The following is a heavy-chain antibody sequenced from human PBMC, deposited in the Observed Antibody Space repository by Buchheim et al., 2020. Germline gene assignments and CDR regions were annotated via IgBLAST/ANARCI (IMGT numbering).Heavy chain of an antibody. J-gene: IGHJ4*02. V-gene: IGHV4-31*03. CDR2: IYYSGST. Sequence: QVQLQESGPGLVKPSQTLSLTCTVSGGSISSGGYYWSWIRQHPGKGLEWIGYIYYSGSTYNNPSLKSRVTISVDTSKNQFSLKLSSVTAADTAVYYCARHVIRYCSSTSCYGATYFDYWGQGTL. D-gene: IGHD2-2*01. CDR1: GGSISSGGYY. CDR3: ARHVIRYCSSTSCYGATYFDY.